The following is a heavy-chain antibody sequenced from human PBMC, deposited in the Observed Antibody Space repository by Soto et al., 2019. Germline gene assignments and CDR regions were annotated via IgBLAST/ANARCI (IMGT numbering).Heavy chain of an antibody. CDR3: ARDTITYYYYYMDV. CDR2: IYSGGST. D-gene: IGHD1-20*01. Sequence: GSLRLSCAASGFTVSSNYMSWVRQAPGKGLEWVSVIYSGGSTYYADSVKGRFTISRDNSKNTLYLQMNSLRAEDTAVYYCARDTITYYYYYMDVWGKGTTVTVSS. CDR1: GFTVSSNY. J-gene: IGHJ6*03. V-gene: IGHV3-66*01.